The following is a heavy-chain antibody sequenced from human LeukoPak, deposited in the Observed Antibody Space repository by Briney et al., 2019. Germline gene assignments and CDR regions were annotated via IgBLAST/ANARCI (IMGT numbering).Heavy chain of an antibody. Sequence: AGGSLRLSCAASGFIFSSYSMNWVRQAPGKGLEWVSSISSGSEHILYADSVKGRFTISRDNANDLLYLQMNSLRAEDTAVYYCARASLVSRRGALDYWGQGTLVTVSS. D-gene: IGHD3-10*01. CDR3: ARASLVSRRGALDY. CDR2: ISSGSEHI. V-gene: IGHV3-21*01. J-gene: IGHJ4*02. CDR1: GFIFSSYS.